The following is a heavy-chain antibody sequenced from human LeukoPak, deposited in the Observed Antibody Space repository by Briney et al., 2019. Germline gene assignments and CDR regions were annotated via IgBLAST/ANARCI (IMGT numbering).Heavy chain of an antibody. Sequence: WGLRLSCAASGFTFDDYAMHWVRQAPGKGLEWVSGISWNGGSIGYADSVKGRFTISRDNAKNSLYLQMNSLRAEDMALYYCAKETSGSYAFDIWGQGTMVTVSS. D-gene: IGHD1-26*01. CDR2: ISWNGGSI. V-gene: IGHV3-9*03. J-gene: IGHJ3*02. CDR3: AKETSGSYAFDI. CDR1: GFTFDDYA.